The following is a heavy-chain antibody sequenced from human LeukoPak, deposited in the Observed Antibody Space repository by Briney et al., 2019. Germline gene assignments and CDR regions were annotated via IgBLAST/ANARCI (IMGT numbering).Heavy chain of an antibody. CDR3: ARGLRDIPGADHYFCYGMEV. Sequence: SGGSLRLSCAASGFTFSSYSMNWVRQAPGKGLEWVSSISSSSSYIYYADSVKGRFTISRDNAKNSLYLQMNSLRAEDTAVYYCARGLRDIPGADHYFCYGMEVWGQGTTVTVSS. CDR1: GFTFSSYS. V-gene: IGHV3-21*01. D-gene: IGHD2-15*01. J-gene: IGHJ6*02. CDR2: ISSSSSYI.